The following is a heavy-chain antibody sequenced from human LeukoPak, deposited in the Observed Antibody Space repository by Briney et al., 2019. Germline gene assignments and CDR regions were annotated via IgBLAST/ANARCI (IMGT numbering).Heavy chain of an antibody. J-gene: IGHJ4*02. D-gene: IGHD3-22*01. CDR3: ARESVSGYGTLDY. CDR1: ESTFSSYS. CDR2: ISSSSGTI. Sequence: GGSLRLSCAASESTFSSYSMNWVRQAPGKGLEWVTYISSSSGTIYYADSVKGRFTISRDNAKNSLYLQMNSLRAEDTAVYYCARESVSGYGTLDYWGQGTLVTASS. V-gene: IGHV3-48*01.